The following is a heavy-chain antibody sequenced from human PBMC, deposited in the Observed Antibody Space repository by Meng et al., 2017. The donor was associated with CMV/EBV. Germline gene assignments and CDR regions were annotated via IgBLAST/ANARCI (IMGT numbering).Heavy chain of an antibody. D-gene: IGHD2-2*01. J-gene: IGHJ5*02. CDR2: INIDGSST. V-gene: IGHV3-74*01. CDR3: ARGGSTGCSA. Sequence: GESLKIPCAASGFTFSSYWMHWVRQAPGKGLVWVSRINIDGSSTSHADSVKGRFTICRDNAKNTLYLHMNSLRAEDTAVYYCARGGSTGCSAWGQGTLVTVSS. CDR1: GFTFSSYW.